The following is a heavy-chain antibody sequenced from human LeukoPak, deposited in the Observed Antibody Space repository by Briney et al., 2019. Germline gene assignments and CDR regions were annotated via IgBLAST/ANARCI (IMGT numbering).Heavy chain of an antibody. D-gene: IGHD3-3*01. CDR1: GFTFSSYA. CDR2: ISSNGGST. V-gene: IGHV3-64*01. J-gene: IGHJ6*02. Sequence: PGGSLRLSCAASGFTFSSYAMHWVRQAPGKGLEYVSAISSNGGSTYYANSVKGRFTISRDNSKNTLYLQMGSLRAEDMAVYYCARDRSLEWLFMPHYYYYGMDVWGQGTTVTVSS. CDR3: ARDRSLEWLFMPHYYYYGMDV.